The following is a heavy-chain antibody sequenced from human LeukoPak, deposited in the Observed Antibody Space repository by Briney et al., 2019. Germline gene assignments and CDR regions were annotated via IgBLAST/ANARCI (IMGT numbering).Heavy chain of an antibody. D-gene: IGHD3-22*01. CDR1: GGSISSGGYS. Sequence: SETLSLTCAVSGGSISSGGYSWSWIRQPPGKGLEWIGYIYHSGSTYYNPSLKSRVTISVDRSKNQFSLKLSSVTAADTAVYYCATRYYYDSSGYFDWGQGTLVTVSS. J-gene: IGHJ4*02. CDR2: IYHSGST. CDR3: ATRYYYDSSGYFD. V-gene: IGHV4-30-2*01.